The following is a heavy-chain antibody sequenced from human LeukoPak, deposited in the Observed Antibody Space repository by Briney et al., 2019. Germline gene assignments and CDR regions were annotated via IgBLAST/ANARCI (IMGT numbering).Heavy chain of an antibody. CDR2: IKQDGSEK. V-gene: IGHV3-7*01. J-gene: IGHJ4*02. CDR1: GFTFSSYG. D-gene: IGHD2-21*02. CDR3: TVTGY. Sequence: GGSLRLSCAASGFTFSSYGMTWVRQAPGKGLEWVANIKQDGSEKYYVDSVKGRFTISRDNAKNSVYLQMNSLRVEDTAVYYCTVTGYWGQGTLVTVSS.